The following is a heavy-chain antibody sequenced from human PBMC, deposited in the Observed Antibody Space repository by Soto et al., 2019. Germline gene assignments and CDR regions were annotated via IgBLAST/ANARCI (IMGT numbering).Heavy chain of an antibody. CDR3: ALEAATRRGDAFEI. V-gene: IGHV3-23*01. J-gene: IGHJ3*02. D-gene: IGHD2-15*01. CDR1: GFTFSSYA. CDR2: ISGSGGST. Sequence: EVPLLESGGGLVQPGGSLRLSCAASGFTFSSYAMSWVRQAPGKGLEWVSAISGSGGSTYYADSVKGRFTISRDNSSNTLLLHTNRLRGEAAAVYYCALEAATRRGDAFEIWGRVPMVTVSS.